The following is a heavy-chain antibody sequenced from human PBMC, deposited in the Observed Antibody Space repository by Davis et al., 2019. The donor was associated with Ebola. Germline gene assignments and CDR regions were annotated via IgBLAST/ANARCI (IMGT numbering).Heavy chain of an antibody. CDR1: GFTFSSYW. CDR2: INSDGSST. J-gene: IGHJ4*02. V-gene: IGHV3-74*01. D-gene: IGHD3-22*01. CDR3: ARPYYYDPYDY. Sequence: GESLKISCADSGFTFSSYWMHWVRQAPGKGLVWVSRINSDGSSTSYADSVKGRFTISRDNAKNTLYLQMNSLRAEDTAVYYCARPYYYDPYDYWGQGTLVTVSS.